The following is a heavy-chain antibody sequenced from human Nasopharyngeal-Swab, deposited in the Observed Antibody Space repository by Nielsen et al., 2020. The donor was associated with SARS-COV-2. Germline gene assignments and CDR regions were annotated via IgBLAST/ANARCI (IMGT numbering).Heavy chain of an antibody. J-gene: IGHJ4*02. Sequence: GGSLRLSRAASGFTFSSHWMHWVRQAPGKGLVWVSRISEDGSITTYADSVKGRFTISRDNAKNKLFLQMHSLRADDTAIYYCASQLGHPDSWGQGTLVTVSS. D-gene: IGHD2-2*01. V-gene: IGHV3-74*01. CDR1: GFTFSSHW. CDR2: ISEDGSIT. CDR3: ASQLGHPDS.